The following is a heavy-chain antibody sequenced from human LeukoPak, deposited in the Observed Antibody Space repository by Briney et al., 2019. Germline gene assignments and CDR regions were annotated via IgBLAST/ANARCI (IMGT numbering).Heavy chain of an antibody. Sequence: SETLSLTCTVSGGSISSSSYYWGWIRQPPGKGLEWIGSIYYSGSTYYNPSLKSRVTISVDTSKNQFSLKLSSVTAADTAVYYCARGLYDSSGYYPPFDYWGQGTLATVSS. CDR3: ARGLYDSSGYYPPFDY. J-gene: IGHJ4*02. CDR2: IYYSGST. V-gene: IGHV4-39*07. CDR1: GGSISSSSYY. D-gene: IGHD3-22*01.